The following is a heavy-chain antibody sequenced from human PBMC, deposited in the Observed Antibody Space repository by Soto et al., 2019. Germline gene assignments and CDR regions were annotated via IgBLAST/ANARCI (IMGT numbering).Heavy chain of an antibody. CDR3: AKAKNDYNWDNRPPFDY. D-gene: IGHD1-20*01. V-gene: IGHV3-23*01. J-gene: IGHJ4*02. Sequence: GSVRLSCEASGFTLRNYAMTWIRQAPGKGLEWVSLISANDVGTYYAESVKTRFTISTDQSRNTVYLQMDSLRADDTAIYYCAKAKNDYNWDNRPPFDYWGQGTLVTVSS. CDR2: ISANDVGT. CDR1: GFTLRNYA.